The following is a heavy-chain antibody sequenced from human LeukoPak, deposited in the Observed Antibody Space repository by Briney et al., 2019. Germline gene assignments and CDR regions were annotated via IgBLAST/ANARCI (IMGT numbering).Heavy chain of an antibody. CDR3: ASHPALWFGEPLDY. D-gene: IGHD3-10*01. CDR1: GGSISSSSYY. J-gene: IGHJ4*02. V-gene: IGHV4-39*01. CDR2: IYYSGST. Sequence: PSETLSLTCTVSGGSISSSSYYWGWIRQPPGKGLEWIGSIYYSGSTYYNPSLKSRVTISVDTSKNQFSLKLSSVTAADTAVYYCASHPALWFGEPLDYWGQGTLVTVSS.